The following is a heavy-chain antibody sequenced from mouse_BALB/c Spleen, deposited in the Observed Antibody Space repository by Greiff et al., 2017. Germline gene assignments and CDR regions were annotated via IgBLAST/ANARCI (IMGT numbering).Heavy chain of an antibody. CDR1: GFSLTGYG. Sequence: QVQLKESGPGLVAPSQSLSITCTASGFSLTGYGVNWVRQPPGKGLEWLGMIWGDGSTDYNSALKSRLSISKDNSKSQVFLKMNSLQTDDTARYYCASYGNYVYFDVWGAGTTVTVSS. CDR2: IWGDGST. D-gene: IGHD2-1*01. V-gene: IGHV2-6-7*01. J-gene: IGHJ1*01. CDR3: ASYGNYVYFDV.